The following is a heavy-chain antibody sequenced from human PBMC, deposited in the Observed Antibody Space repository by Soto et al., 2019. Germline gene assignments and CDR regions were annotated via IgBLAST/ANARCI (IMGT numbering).Heavy chain of an antibody. CDR2: INAGNGNT. V-gene: IGHV1-3*01. Sequence: ASVKVSCKASGYTFTSYAMHWVRQAPGQRLEWMGWINAGNGNTKYSQKFQGRVTITRDTSASTAYMELSSLRSEDTAVYYCARDRERSGYYYYGMDVWGQGTTVTVSS. CDR1: GYTFTSYA. CDR3: ARDRERSGYYYYGMDV. J-gene: IGHJ6*02. D-gene: IGHD1-26*01.